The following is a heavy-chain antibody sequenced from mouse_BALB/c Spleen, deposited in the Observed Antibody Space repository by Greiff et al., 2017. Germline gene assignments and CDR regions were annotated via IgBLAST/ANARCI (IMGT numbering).Heavy chain of an antibody. V-gene: IGHV10S3*01. CDR2: IRSKSNNYAT. D-gene: IGHD2-4*01. J-gene: IGHJ2*01. CDR1: GFTFNTNA. Sequence: EVQLVETGGGLVQPKGSLKLSCAASGFTFNTNAMNWVRQAPGKGLEWVARIRSKSNNYATYYADSVKDRFTISRDDSQSMLYLQMNNLKTEDTAMYYCVREDYDGYFDYWGQGTTLTVSS. CDR3: VREDYDGYFDY.